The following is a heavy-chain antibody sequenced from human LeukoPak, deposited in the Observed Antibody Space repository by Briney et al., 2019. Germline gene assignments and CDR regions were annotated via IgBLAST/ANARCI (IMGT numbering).Heavy chain of an antibody. V-gene: IGHV4-59*01. D-gene: IGHD5-12*01. CDR1: DVSISSSY. J-gene: IGHJ2*01. CDR3: ATRDSGYDAWYFDL. Sequence: SDTLFLTCRVSDVSISSSYWRWIRQPPGKGLEWIGYISYTGSTHYNPSLKSRLTISVDKAKNQFSLKVSSVTAADTAVYYCATRDSGYDAWYFDLWGRGTLVTVSS. CDR2: ISYTGST.